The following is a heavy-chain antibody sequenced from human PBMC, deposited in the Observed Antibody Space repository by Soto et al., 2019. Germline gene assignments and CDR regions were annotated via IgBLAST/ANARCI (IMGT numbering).Heavy chain of an antibody. V-gene: IGHV3-9*01. J-gene: IGHJ6*03. Sequence: EVQLVESGGGLVQPGRSLRLCCAASGFTFDDYAMHWVRQAPGKGLEWVSGISWNSGSIGYADSVKGRFTISRDNAKNSLYLQMNSLRAEDTALYYCAKDIGITIFESYIDVLGKGTTVTVSS. CDR1: GFTFDDYA. CDR2: ISWNSGSI. CDR3: AKDIGITIFESYIDV. D-gene: IGHD3-3*01.